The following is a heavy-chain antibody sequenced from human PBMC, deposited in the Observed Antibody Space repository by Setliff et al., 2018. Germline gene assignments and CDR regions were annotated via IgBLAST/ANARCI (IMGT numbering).Heavy chain of an antibody. J-gene: IGHJ4*02. CDR3: AHTPRVDHSGHYHFDS. V-gene: IGHV2-5*02. Sequence: SGPTLVNPTETLTLICTFSGFSLSTTGVGVGWIRQPPGRALEWVALIFWDDDKRYSPSLKSRLTITKYTSTNQVVLTMTNMDPVDTGTYYCAHTPRVDHSGHYHFDSWGQGTLVTVSS. CDR1: GFSLSTTGVG. D-gene: IGHD2-21*02. CDR2: IFWDDDK.